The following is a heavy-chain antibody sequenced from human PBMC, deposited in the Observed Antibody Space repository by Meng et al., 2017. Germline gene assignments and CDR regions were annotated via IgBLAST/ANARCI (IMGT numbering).Heavy chain of an antibody. Sequence: GGSLRLSCAASGFTFSSYNMNWVRQAPGKGLEWVSSISSSSSYIYYAGSVKGRFTISRDNAKNSLYLQMNSLRAEDTAVYYCARSKDYDILTGYYVAGNVDYWGQGTLVTVSS. CDR3: ARSKDYDILTGYYVAGNVDY. V-gene: IGHV3-21*01. CDR2: ISSSSSYI. J-gene: IGHJ4*02. CDR1: GFTFSSYN. D-gene: IGHD3-9*01.